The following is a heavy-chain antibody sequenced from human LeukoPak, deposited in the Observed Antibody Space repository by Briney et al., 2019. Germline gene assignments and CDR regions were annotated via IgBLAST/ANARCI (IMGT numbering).Heavy chain of an antibody. CDR2: LYSSGTT. D-gene: IGHD3-10*01. V-gene: IGHV3-53*01. J-gene: IGHJ3*02. CDR1: GLTVSGSY. CDR3: AQSRGAFDI. Sequence: QPGGSLRLSCAAPGLTVSGSYMNWVRQAPGKGLEWGSVLYSSGTTYYADSAKGRFTISRDNSKNTLYLQLNSLRAEDTAIYYCAQSRGAFDIWGQGTMVTVSS.